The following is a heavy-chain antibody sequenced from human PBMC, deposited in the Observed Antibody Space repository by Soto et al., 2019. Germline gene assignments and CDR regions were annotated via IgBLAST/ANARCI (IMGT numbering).Heavy chain of an antibody. CDR2: INPSGGST. D-gene: IGHD3-22*01. V-gene: IGHV1-46*03. CDR1: GYTFTSYY. CDR3: ASLWGYYDSSGYDRQYYYGMDV. Sequence: ASVKVSCKASGYTFTSYYMHWVRQAPGQGLEWMGIINPSGGSTSYAQKFQGRVTMTRDTSTSTVYMELSSLRSEDTAVYYCASLWGYYDSSGYDRQYYYGMDVWGQGTTVTVSS. J-gene: IGHJ6*02.